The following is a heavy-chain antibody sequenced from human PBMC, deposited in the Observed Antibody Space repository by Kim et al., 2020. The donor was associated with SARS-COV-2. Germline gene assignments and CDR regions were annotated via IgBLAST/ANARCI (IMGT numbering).Heavy chain of an antibody. V-gene: IGHV4-59*01. D-gene: IGHD4-4*01. CDR3: ARGPGLAVTTEDWFDP. Sequence: SETLSLTCTVSGGSISSYYWSWIRQPPGKGLEWIGYIYYSGSTNYNPSLKSRVTISVDTSKNQFSLKLSSVTAADTAVYYCARGPGLAVTTEDWFDPWGQGTLVTVSS. CDR2: IYYSGST. CDR1: GGSISSYY. J-gene: IGHJ5*02.